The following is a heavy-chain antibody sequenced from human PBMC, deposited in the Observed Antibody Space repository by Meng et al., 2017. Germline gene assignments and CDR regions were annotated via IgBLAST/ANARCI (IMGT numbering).Heavy chain of an antibody. V-gene: IGHV4-30-2*01. CDR2: IYFSGDT. Sequence: QVQLQESGPGLVKPSQALSLTCAVSGGSISSGGYPWSWIRQPPGKGLEWIGYIYFSGDTYYNPSLKSRVTISVNRSKNQFSLKLSSVTAADTAVYYCTRDWGSYDSNGYYYWGQGTLVTVSS. J-gene: IGHJ4*02. CDR1: GGSISSGGYP. D-gene: IGHD3-22*01. CDR3: TRDWGSYDSNGYYY.